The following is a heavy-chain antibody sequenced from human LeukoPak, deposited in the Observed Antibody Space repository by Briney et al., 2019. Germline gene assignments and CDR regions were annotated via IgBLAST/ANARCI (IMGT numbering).Heavy chain of an antibody. CDR3: ARHRHIVATNDY. J-gene: IGHJ4*02. V-gene: IGHV4-39*01. Sequence: PSETLSLTCTVSGGSISSSSYYWGWIRQPPGKGREWIGSIYCSGSTYHNPSLKRRVTISVDTYKNQFPRKLTTVTAADAAVYYCARHRHIVATNDYWGQGTLVTVSS. CDR2: IYCSGST. D-gene: IGHD5-12*01. CDR1: GGSISSSSYY.